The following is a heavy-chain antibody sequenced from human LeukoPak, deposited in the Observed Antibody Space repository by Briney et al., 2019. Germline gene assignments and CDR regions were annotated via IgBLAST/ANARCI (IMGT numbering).Heavy chain of an antibody. CDR1: GGSFSGYY. CDR2: IYTSGST. J-gene: IGHJ5*02. V-gene: IGHV4-59*10. D-gene: IGHD3-10*01. Sequence: PSETLSLTCAVYGGSFSGYYWSWIRQPAGKGLEWIGRIYTSGSTNYNPSLKSRVTMSVDTSKNQFSLKLSSVTAADTAVYYCASLGIRGGDPWGQGTLVTVSS. CDR3: ASLGIRGGDP.